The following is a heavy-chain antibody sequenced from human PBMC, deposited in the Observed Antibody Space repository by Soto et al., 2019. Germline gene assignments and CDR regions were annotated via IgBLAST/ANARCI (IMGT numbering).Heavy chain of an antibody. J-gene: IGHJ6*02. CDR1: GFTFSSFG. CDR2: ISYDGSNE. CDR3: AKDTRGWYNYYYYGMDV. Sequence: GGSLRLSCAASGFTFSSFGMHWVRQAPGKGLEWVAVISYDGSNEYYADSVKGRFTISRDNSKNTVYLQMNSLRAEDTAAYYCAKDTRGWYNYYYYGMDVWGQGTTVTVSS. D-gene: IGHD6-19*01. V-gene: IGHV3-30*18.